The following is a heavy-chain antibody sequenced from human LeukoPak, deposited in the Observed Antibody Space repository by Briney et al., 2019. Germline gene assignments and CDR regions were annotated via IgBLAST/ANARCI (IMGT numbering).Heavy chain of an antibody. J-gene: IGHJ4*02. CDR2: VSGSGATT. CDR1: GFTFSSYA. V-gene: IGHV3-23*01. D-gene: IGHD3-10*01. CDR3: AKPMTRTMVRGVPPSDY. Sequence: GGSLRLSCAASGFTFSSYAMSWVRQAPGKGLEWVSAVSGSGATTYYADSVKGRFTISRDNSKNTLYLQMNILRAEDTAVYYGAKPMTRTMVRGVPPSDYWGQGTLVTVSS.